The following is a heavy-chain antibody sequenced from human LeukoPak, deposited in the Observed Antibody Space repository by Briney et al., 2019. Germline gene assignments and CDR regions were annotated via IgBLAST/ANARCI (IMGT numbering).Heavy chain of an antibody. Sequence: SETLSLTCTVSGGSISSYYWSWIRQPPGKGLEWIGEINHSGSTNYNPSLKSRVTISVDTSKNQFSLKLSSVTAADTAVYYCARQGIWFGELGVWFDPWGQGTLVTVSS. CDR1: GGSISSYY. D-gene: IGHD3-10*01. V-gene: IGHV4-34*01. CDR3: ARQGIWFGELGVWFDP. J-gene: IGHJ5*02. CDR2: INHSGST.